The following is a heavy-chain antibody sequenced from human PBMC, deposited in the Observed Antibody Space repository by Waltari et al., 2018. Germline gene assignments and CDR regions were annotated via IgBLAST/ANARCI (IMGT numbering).Heavy chain of an antibody. CDR1: GYTFTSYA. CDR2: INAGNGNT. J-gene: IGHJ4*02. D-gene: IGHD3-10*01. CDR3: AREGKWLGELVAY. Sequence: QVQLVQSGAEVKKPGASVKVSCKASGYTFTSYAMHWVRQAPGQRLEWMGWINAGNGNTKYSQKFQGRVTITRDTAASTAYMELSSLRSEDTAVYYCAREGKWLGELVAYWGQGTLVTVSS. V-gene: IGHV1-3*01.